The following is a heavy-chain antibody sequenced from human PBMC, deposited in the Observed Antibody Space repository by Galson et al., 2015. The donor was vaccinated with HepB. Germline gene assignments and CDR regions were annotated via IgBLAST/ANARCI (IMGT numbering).Heavy chain of an antibody. D-gene: IGHD6-13*01. CDR2: ISVYNGNT. V-gene: IGHV1-18*04. J-gene: IGHJ4*02. Sequence: SVKVSCKASGYTFARFGVSWVRQAPGHGLEWMGWISVYNGNTHYVQNFQDRLTMTTDTSTATAYMELRSLRSDDTAIYYCTRDPPSITAAGTFDYWGQGTLVTVSS. CDR1: GYTFARFG. CDR3: TRDPPSITAAGTFDY.